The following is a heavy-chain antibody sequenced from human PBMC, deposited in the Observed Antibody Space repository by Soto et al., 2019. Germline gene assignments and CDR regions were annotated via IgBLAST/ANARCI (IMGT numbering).Heavy chain of an antibody. Sequence: GGSLRLSCAASGFTFTSYSMNWVRQAPGQGLEWVSYITSKSTTIKYADSVKGRFTISRDNSRNTLYLQMNSLRAEDTAIYYCAKETGPEGYWGRGSLVTVSS. CDR3: AKETGPEGY. V-gene: IGHV3-48*01. J-gene: IGHJ4*02. CDR1: GFTFTSYS. CDR2: ITSKSTTI.